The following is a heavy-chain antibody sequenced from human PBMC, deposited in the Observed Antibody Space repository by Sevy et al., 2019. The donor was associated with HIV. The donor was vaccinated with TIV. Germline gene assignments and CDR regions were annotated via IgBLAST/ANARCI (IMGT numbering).Heavy chain of an antibody. CDR3: AKALPNRSFRLLWFGEFEYFQH. CDR1: GFTFSSYA. J-gene: IGHJ1*01. V-gene: IGHV3-23*01. Sequence: GGFLRLSCAASGFTFSSYAMSWVRQAPGKGLEWVSAISGSGGSTYYADSVKGRFTISRDNSKNRLYLQMNSLRAEDTAVYYCAKALPNRSFRLLWFGEFEYFQHWGQGTLVTVSS. CDR2: ISGSGGST. D-gene: IGHD3-10*01.